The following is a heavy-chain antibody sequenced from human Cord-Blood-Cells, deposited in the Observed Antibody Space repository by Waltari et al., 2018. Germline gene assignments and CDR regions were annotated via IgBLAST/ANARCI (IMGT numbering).Heavy chain of an antibody. Sequence: QVQLQQWGAGLLKPSETLSLTCAVYGGSFSGYYWSWIRQPPGKGLEWIGEINHSGSTNSNPSLKSRVTISVDTSKNQFSLKLSSVTAADTAVYYCAREYGSGSYIFDYWGQGTLVTVSS. CDR1: GGSFSGYY. D-gene: IGHD3-10*01. J-gene: IGHJ4*02. V-gene: IGHV4-34*01. CDR3: AREYGSGSYIFDY. CDR2: INHSGST.